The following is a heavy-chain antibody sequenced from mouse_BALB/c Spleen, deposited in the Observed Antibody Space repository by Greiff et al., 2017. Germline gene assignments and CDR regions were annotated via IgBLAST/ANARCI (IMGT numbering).Heavy chain of an antibody. D-gene: IGHD2-2*01. CDR1: GFTFSSYT. CDR2: ISSGGSYT. V-gene: IGHV5-6-4*01. J-gene: IGHJ2*01. Sequence: EVKLMESGGGLVKPGGSLKLSCAASGFTFSSYTMSWVRQTPEKRLEWVATISSGGSYTYYPDSVKGRFTISRDNAKNTLYLQMSSLKSEDTAMYYCTRDGYDEGYYFDYWGQGTTLTVSS. CDR3: TRDGYDEGYYFDY.